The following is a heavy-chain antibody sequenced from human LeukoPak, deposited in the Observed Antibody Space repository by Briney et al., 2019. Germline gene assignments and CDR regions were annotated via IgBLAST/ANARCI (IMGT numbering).Heavy chain of an antibody. CDR2: INHSGST. CDR3: ARKDRWVRTFDY. J-gene: IGHJ4*02. D-gene: IGHD5-12*01. CDR1: GGSFSGYY. Sequence: SETLSLTCAVYGGSFSGYYWSWIRQPPGKGLEWIGEINHSGSTNYNPSLKSRVTISVDTSKNQFSLKLSSVTAADTAVYYCARKDRWVRTFDYWGQGTLVTVSS. V-gene: IGHV4-34*01.